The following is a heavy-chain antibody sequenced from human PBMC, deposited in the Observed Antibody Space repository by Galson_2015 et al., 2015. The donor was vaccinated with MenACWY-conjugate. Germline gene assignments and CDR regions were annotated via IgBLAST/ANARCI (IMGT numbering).Heavy chain of an antibody. Sequence: SLRLSCAASGFTFTGYEFNWVRQAPGKGLEWLSYISKSGSPIYYADSVKGRFTISRDNMKKSLFLEMNSLRAGDTGVYYCARVGTWIRQYFYYMDVWGKGTTVTVSS. CDR3: ARVGTWIRQYFYYMDV. V-gene: IGHV3-48*03. CDR1: GFTFTGYE. CDR2: ISKSGSPI. J-gene: IGHJ6*03. D-gene: IGHD5-18*01.